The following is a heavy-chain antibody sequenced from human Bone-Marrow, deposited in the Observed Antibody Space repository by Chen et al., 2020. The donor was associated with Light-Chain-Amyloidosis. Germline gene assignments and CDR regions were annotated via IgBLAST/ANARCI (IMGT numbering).Heavy chain of an antibody. D-gene: IGHD2-21*01. Sequence: QVQLQESGPGLVKPSETLSLTCAVSGYSISSGYYWGWIRQPPGKGLEWIGSIYHSGSTYYNPSLKSRVTISIDTSKNQFSLKLSSVTAADTAVYYCARDRAASCDYFDYWGQGTLVTVSS. CDR1: GYSISSGYY. J-gene: IGHJ4*02. CDR3: ARDRAASCDYFDY. CDR2: IYHSGST. V-gene: IGHV4-38-2*02.